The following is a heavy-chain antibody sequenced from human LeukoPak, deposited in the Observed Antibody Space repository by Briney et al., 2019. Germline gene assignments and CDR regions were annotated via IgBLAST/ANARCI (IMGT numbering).Heavy chain of an antibody. Sequence: PSQTLSLTCTVSGGSLSSGDYYWSWIRQPPGKGLEWIGYIYYSGSTYYNPSLKSRVTISVDTSKNQFSLKLSSVTAADTAVYYCASSYYYDSSGYSTPLDYWGQGTLVTVSS. CDR2: IYYSGST. CDR1: GGSLSSGDYY. V-gene: IGHV4-30-4*01. CDR3: ASSYYYDSSGYSTPLDY. J-gene: IGHJ4*02. D-gene: IGHD3-22*01.